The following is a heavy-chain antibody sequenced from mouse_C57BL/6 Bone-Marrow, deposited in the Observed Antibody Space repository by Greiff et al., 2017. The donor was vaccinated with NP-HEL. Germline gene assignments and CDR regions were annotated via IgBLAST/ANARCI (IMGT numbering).Heavy chain of an antibody. D-gene: IGHD1-1*02. CDR3: ARRWFFAY. V-gene: IGHV1-19*01. CDR1: GYTFTDYY. CDR2: INPYNGGT. Sequence: VQLKESGPVLVKPGASVKMSCKASGYTFTDYYMNWVKQSHGKSLEWIGVINPYNGGTSYNQKFKGKATLTVDKSSSTAYMELNSLTSEDSAVYYCARRWFFAYWGQGTLVTVSA. J-gene: IGHJ3*01.